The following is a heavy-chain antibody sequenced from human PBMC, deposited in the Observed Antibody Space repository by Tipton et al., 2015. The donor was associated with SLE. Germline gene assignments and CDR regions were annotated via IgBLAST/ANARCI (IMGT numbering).Heavy chain of an antibody. CDR3: ARPRGSYYDFWSGYFFDY. D-gene: IGHD3-3*01. CDR1: GYTFTSYG. V-gene: IGHV1-18*01. CDR2: ISAYNGNT. J-gene: IGHJ4*02. Sequence: QLVQSGPEVKKPGASVKVSCKASGYTFTSYGISWVRQAPGQGLEWMGWISAYNGNTNYAQKLQGRVTMTTDTSTSTAYMELRSLRSDDTAVYYCARPRGSYYDFWSGYFFDYWGQGTLVTVSS.